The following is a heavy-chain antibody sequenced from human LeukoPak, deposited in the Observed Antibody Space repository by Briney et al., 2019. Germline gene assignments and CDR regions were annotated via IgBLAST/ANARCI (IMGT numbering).Heavy chain of an antibody. Sequence: GGSLRLSCAASGFTFSTYSMNWVRQAPGKGLEWVAVIWYDGSNKYYADSVKGRFTISRDNSKNTLYLQMDSLRAEDTAVYYCARGNCDFWSGYYSYWGQGTLVTVSS. CDR1: GFTFSTYS. CDR3: ARGNCDFWSGYYSY. CDR2: IWYDGSNK. D-gene: IGHD3-3*01. J-gene: IGHJ4*02. V-gene: IGHV3-33*08.